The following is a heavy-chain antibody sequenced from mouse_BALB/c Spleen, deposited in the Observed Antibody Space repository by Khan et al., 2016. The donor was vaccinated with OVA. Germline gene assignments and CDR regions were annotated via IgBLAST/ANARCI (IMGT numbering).Heavy chain of an antibody. V-gene: IGHV2-9*02. CDR3: ARNREPDYFDY. CDR2: IWAGGST. CDR1: GFSLTSYG. J-gene: IGHJ2*01. Sequence: QVQLKQSGPGLVAPSQSLSITCTVSGFSLTSYGVHWIRQPPGKGLEWLGVIWAGGSTNYNSALMSRLSISKDNSKSQVFLKMNSLQTDDTAMYCCARNREPDYFDYWGQGTTLTVSS.